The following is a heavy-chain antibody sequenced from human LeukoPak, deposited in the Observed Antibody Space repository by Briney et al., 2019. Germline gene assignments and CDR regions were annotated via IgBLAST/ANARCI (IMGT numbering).Heavy chain of an antibody. Sequence: GGSLRLPCAAFGFSVISNYMSWVRQAPGKGLEWVSLIYSGGSTNYADSVKGRFTISRDNSKNTLYLQMNNLRAEDTAVHYCARDGGGAYSLAFDIWGQGTLVTVSS. CDR2: IYSGGST. J-gene: IGHJ3*02. CDR1: GFSVISNY. D-gene: IGHD1-26*01. CDR3: ARDGGGAYSLAFDI. V-gene: IGHV3-53*01.